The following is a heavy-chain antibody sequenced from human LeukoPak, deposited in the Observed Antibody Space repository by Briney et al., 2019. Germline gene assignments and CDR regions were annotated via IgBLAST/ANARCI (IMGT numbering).Heavy chain of an antibody. CDR2: INNVRSHI. D-gene: IGHD2-2*01. CDR3: ARITSRDYFDY. Sequence: PGGSLRLSCAASGFTFNNYAMSWVRQAPGKGLEWVSSINNVRSHIYYADSVRGRFTISRDNANNVLYLQMNSLRAEDTAVYYCARITSRDYFDYWGQGTLVTVSS. CDR1: GFTFNNYA. V-gene: IGHV3-21*06. J-gene: IGHJ4*02.